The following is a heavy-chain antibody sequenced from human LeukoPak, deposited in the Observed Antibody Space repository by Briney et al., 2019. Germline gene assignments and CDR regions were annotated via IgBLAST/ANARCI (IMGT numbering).Heavy chain of an antibody. D-gene: IGHD6-13*01. V-gene: IGHV3-30-3*01. CDR2: ISYDGTSE. J-gene: IGHJ6*02. CDR3: ARDKAAAVLGETYYYYGMDV. Sequence: GGSLRLSCAASGFTFTNAWMSWVRQAPGKGLEWVAVISYDGTSEYYPDSVKGRFTISRDNSKNTLSLQMNSLRAEDTAVYHCARDKAAAVLGETYYYYGMDVWGQGTTVTVSS. CDR1: GFTFTNAW.